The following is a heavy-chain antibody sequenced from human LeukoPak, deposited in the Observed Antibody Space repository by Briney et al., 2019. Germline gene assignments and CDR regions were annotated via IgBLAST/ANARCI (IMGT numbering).Heavy chain of an antibody. D-gene: IGHD2-15*01. CDR2: ISSSGSTI. CDR1: GFTFSSYE. CDR3: ARWQNHLGYCSGGSCYSDY. J-gene: IGHJ4*02. V-gene: IGHV3-48*03. Sequence: GGSLRLSCAASGFTFSSYEMNWVRQAPGKGLEWVSYISSSGSTIYYADSVKGRFAISRDNAKNSLYLQMNSLRAEDTAVYYCARWQNHLGYCSGGSCYSDYWGQGTLVTVSP.